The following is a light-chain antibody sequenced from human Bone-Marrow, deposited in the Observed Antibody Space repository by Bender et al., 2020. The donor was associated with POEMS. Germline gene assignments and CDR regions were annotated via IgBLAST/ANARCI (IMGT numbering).Light chain of an antibody. CDR3: QSADTSGKYSVI. CDR1: PLPTQY. J-gene: IGLJ2*01. CDR2: RDT. Sequence: SSELTQPPSVSVSPGQTARITCSGDPLPTQYTYWYQQRPGQAPMMVIYRDTDRPSGIPDRFSGSSTGTTVTLTISGVQEEDEAVYYCQSADTSGKYSVIFGGGTKLTVL. V-gene: IGLV3-25*02.